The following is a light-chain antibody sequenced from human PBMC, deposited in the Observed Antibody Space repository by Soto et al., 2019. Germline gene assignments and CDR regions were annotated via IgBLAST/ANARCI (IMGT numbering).Light chain of an antibody. V-gene: IGLV2-14*01. J-gene: IGLJ2*01. CDR2: EGT. Sequence: QSALTQSASVSGSPGQSITISCTGTNSDIGRYKFVSWFQQHPGKAPKLMIFEGTNRPSGVSNRFSGSKSGNTASLTISGLQAEDEAIYFCSSSTNTNTLVIFGGGTKLTVL. CDR1: NSDIGRYKF. CDR3: SSSTNTNTLVI.